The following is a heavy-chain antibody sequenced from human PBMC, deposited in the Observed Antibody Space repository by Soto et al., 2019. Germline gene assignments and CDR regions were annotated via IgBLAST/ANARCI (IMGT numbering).Heavy chain of an antibody. CDR3: ARDPYFGDHQS. V-gene: IGHV1-18*01. D-gene: IGHD3-16*01. CDR1: GYTFTTYG. Sequence: QVQLVQSGGEVKKPGASVKVSCKTSGYTFTTYGISWVRQAPGQGLEWVGWISAYSGKTQYAQKFQGKVTMTTDTSTNTAYLELMSLSSDDTAVYYCARDPYFGDHQSCGQGTLVTVSS. J-gene: IGHJ5*02. CDR2: ISAYSGKT.